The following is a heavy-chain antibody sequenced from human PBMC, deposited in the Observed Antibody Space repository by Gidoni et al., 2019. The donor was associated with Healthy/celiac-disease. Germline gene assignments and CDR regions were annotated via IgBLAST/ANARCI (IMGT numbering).Heavy chain of an antibody. J-gene: IGHJ4*02. CDR2: ISAYKGYT. V-gene: IGHV1-18*01. CDR3: ARDGGAQLRGYFDY. D-gene: IGHD1-26*01. Sequence: VQLVQDGAEVKKPGASVKVSCKASGYTFTSYGLSEVRQAPGQGLEWMGWISAYKGYTHSAQMRQARFTITTETSTITAYMELRSLRSDDTAWYYCARDGGAQLRGYFDYWGQGTLVTVSS. CDR1: GYTFTSYG.